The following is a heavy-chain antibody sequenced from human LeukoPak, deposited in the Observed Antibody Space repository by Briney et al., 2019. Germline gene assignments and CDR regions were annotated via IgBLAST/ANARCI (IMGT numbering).Heavy chain of an antibody. D-gene: IGHD1-26*01. Sequence: PSETLSLTCAVYGGSFSGYYWSWIRQPPGKGLEWIGEINHSGSTNYNPSLKSRVTISVDTSKNQFSLKLSSVTAADTAVYYCARGRFYSGYVDYWGQGTLVTVSP. CDR3: ARGRFYSGYVDY. J-gene: IGHJ4*02. CDR1: GGSFSGYY. CDR2: INHSGST. V-gene: IGHV4-34*01.